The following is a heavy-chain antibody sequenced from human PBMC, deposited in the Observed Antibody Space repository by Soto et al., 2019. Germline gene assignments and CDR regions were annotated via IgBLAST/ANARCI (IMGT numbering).Heavy chain of an antibody. CDR1: GFTFSDYY. Sequence: PGGSLRLSCAVSGFTFSDYYMSWIRQAPGKGLGWVSYISSRGSSIYYADSVKGRFTISRDNAKNSLYLQMNGLRAEDTAVYYCARGYYDFWSGYYISPYGMDVWGQGTTVTVSS. D-gene: IGHD3-3*01. J-gene: IGHJ6*02. CDR2: ISSRGSSI. CDR3: ARGYYDFWSGYYISPYGMDV. V-gene: IGHV3-11*01.